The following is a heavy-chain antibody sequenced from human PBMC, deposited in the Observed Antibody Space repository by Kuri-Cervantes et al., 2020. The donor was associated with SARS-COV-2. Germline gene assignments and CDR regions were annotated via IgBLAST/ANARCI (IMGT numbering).Heavy chain of an antibody. CDR2: MNPNSGNT. V-gene: IGHV1-8*01. Sequence: ASVKVSCKASGYTFTSYDINWVRQATGQGLEWMGWMNPNSGNTGYAQKFQGRVTMTRDTSTSTVYMELSSLRSEDTAVYYCARGRYYYDSSGYPTSDYWGQGTLVTVSS. D-gene: IGHD3-22*01. CDR1: GYTFTSYD. CDR3: ARGRYYYDSSGYPTSDY. J-gene: IGHJ4*02.